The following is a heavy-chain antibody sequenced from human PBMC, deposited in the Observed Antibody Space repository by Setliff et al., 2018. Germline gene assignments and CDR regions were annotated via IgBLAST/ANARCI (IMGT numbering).Heavy chain of an antibody. Sequence: PGGSLRLSCAGSGFTFSSYTMNWVRQAPGKGLEWVSSIISSGSHIYYADSVKGRFTSSRDNAKNSLYLQTNSLRADDTAVYYCTRDYGFCSGGSCSYYGMDVWGQGTTVTVPS. V-gene: IGHV3-21*01. D-gene: IGHD2-15*01. CDR1: GFTFSSYT. J-gene: IGHJ6*02. CDR3: TRDYGFCSGGSCSYYGMDV. CDR2: IISSGSHI.